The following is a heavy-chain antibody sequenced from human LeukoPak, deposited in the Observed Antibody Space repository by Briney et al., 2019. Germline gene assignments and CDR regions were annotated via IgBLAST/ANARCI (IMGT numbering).Heavy chain of an antibody. Sequence: PGGSLRLSCAASGFTFDDYGMSWVRQAPGKGLEWVSGINWNGGSTGYADSVKGRFTISRDNAKNSLYLQMNSLRAEDTALYYCARTPSWGRPRGYYFDYWGQGTLVTVSS. V-gene: IGHV3-20*04. CDR1: GFTFDDYG. D-gene: IGHD3-16*01. J-gene: IGHJ4*02. CDR3: ARTPSWGRPRGYYFDY. CDR2: INWNGGST.